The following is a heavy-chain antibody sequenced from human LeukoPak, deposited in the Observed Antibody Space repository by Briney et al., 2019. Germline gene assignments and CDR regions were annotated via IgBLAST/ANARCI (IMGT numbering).Heavy chain of an antibody. CDR2: ISWNSGSI. V-gene: IGHV3-9*01. J-gene: IGHJ4*02. CDR1: GFTFDDYA. D-gene: IGHD6-19*01. Sequence: PGGSLRLSCAASGFTFDDYAMHWVRQAPGKGLEWVSGISWNSGSIGYADSVKGRFTISRDNAKNSLYLQMNSLRAEDTALYYCAKGRIAVAGPYFDHWGQGTLVTVSS. CDR3: AKGRIAVAGPYFDH.